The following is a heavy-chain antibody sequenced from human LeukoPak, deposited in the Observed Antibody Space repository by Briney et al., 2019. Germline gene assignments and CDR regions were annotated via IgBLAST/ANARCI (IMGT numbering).Heavy chain of an antibody. CDR3: ARDRGGWVGFDY. J-gene: IGHJ4*02. D-gene: IGHD6-19*01. CDR1: GGSISIYY. V-gene: IGHV4-59*01. CDR2: IYYGRGT. Sequence: PSETLSLTCTVSGGSISIYYWSCIRQPPGRGLEWIVYIYYGRGTNYNPALKSRVTISVDAYKNQFSLKLSSVTAADTAVYYCARDRGGWVGFDYWGQGTLVTVSS.